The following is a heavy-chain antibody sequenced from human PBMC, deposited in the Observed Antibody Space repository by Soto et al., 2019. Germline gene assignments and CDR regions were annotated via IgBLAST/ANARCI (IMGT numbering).Heavy chain of an antibody. J-gene: IGHJ6*02. CDR1: GYSFTSYW. V-gene: IGHV5-51*01. CDR2: IYPGDSDT. CDR3: ARHRRELLHYYYYYGMDV. D-gene: IGHD1-26*01. Sequence: PGEALKISCKGSGYSFTSYWIGWVRQMPGKGLEWMGIIYPGDSDTRYSPSFQGQVTISADKSISTAYLQWSSLKASDTAMYYCARHRRELLHYYYYYGMDVWGQGTTVTVSS.